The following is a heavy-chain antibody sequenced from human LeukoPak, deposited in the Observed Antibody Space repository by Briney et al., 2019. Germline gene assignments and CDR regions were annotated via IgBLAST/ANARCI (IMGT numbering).Heavy chain of an antibody. CDR2: INPNSGGT. CDR1: GYTFTGYY. Sequence: ASVKVSCKASGYTFTGYYMHWVRQAPGQGLEWMGWINPNSGGTNYAQKFQGRVTMTGDTSISTAYMELSRLRSDDTAVYYCARAGYCSSTSCYRYFQHWGQGTLVTVSS. CDR3: ARAGYCSSTSCYRYFQH. J-gene: IGHJ1*01. V-gene: IGHV1-2*02. D-gene: IGHD2-2*02.